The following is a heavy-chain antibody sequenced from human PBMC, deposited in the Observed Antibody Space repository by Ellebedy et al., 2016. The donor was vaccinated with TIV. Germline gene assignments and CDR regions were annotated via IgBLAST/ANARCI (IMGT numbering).Heavy chain of an antibody. V-gene: IGHV4-59*08. Sequence: MPSETLSLTCTVSGGSISSYYWSWIRQPPGKGLEWIGYISYSGSTNYNPSLKSRVTISVDTSKNQFSLRLSSVTAADTAVYYCARQDYYDSSGYPDYWGQGTLVTVSS. CDR1: GGSISSYY. CDR3: ARQDYYDSSGYPDY. J-gene: IGHJ4*02. CDR2: ISYSGST. D-gene: IGHD3-22*01.